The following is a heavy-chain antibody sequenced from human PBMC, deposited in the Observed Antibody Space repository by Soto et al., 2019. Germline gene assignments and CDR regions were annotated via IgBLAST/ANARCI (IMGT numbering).Heavy chain of an antibody. Sequence: SETLSLTCSVSGGSINNFHWSWIRQPPGKGLECIGFVFYTGRTTDNPSLQSRVTISVDTSHNHFSLNLRSVTAAYTATEYFARIKSGFSYGSIIDFWGQGKLVTVSS. CDR3: ARIKSGFSYGSIIDF. CDR1: GGSINNFH. V-gene: IGHV4-59*01. CDR2: VFYTGRT. D-gene: IGHD5-18*01. J-gene: IGHJ4*02.